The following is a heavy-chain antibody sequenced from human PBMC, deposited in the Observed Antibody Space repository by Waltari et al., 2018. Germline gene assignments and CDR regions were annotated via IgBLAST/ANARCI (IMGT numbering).Heavy chain of an antibody. V-gene: IGHV3-7*01. Sequence: EVQLVESGGGLVQPGGSLRLSCAAFGFTCSYYWSTWVRQAPGKGLEWVANIKKDGGEKYYVDSVKGRFTVSRDNAKNSLYLQMSSLRAEDTAVYYCARDRGYCGGDCYKNLDSWGQGTLVAVSS. CDR3: ARDRGYCGGDCYKNLDS. CDR1: GFTCSYYW. J-gene: IGHJ4*02. CDR2: IKKDGGEK. D-gene: IGHD2-21*01.